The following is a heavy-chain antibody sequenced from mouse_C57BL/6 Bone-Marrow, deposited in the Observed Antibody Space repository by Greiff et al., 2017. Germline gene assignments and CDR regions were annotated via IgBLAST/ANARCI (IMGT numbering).Heavy chain of an antibody. J-gene: IGHJ2*01. D-gene: IGHD5-1*01. CDR1: GYTFTTYP. CDR3: ARSSTFFYYFDY. Sequence: QVHVKQSGAELVKPGASVKMSCKASGYTFTTYPIEWMKQNHGKSLEWIGNFHPYNDDTKYNEKFKGKATLTVEKSSNTVYLELSRLTSDDSAVYCCARSSTFFYYFDYWGQGTTLTVSS. V-gene: IGHV1-47*01. CDR2: FHPYNDDT.